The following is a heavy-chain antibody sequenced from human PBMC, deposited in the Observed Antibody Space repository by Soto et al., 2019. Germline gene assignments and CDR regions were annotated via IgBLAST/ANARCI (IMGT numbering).Heavy chain of an antibody. CDR1: GYTITSYG. J-gene: IGHJ6*03. D-gene: IGHD3-3*01. Sequence: GASVKVSCKASGYTITSYGISCVRQAPGQGLEWMGWMNPNNGNTDYAQKLQGRVTMTRNTSISTAYMELSSLRSEDTAVYYCARGPGSGYFFGQYYYYYMDVWGKGTTVTVSS. V-gene: IGHV1-8*02. CDR2: MNPNNGNT. CDR3: ARGPGSGYFFGQYYYYYMDV.